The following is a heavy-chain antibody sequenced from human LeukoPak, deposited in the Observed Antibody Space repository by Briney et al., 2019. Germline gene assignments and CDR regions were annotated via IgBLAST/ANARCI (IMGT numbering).Heavy chain of an antibody. CDR3: SRDYYSGSYYGDY. CDR2: ISAYNGNT. V-gene: IGHV1-18*01. D-gene: IGHD1-26*01. J-gene: IGHJ4*02. CDR1: GYTFINYG. Sequence: ASVKVSCMASGYTFINYGITWVRQAPGQGLEWMGWISAYNGNTNYAQKLQGRVTMTADTSTSTAYMELGSLRSDDTAIYYCSRDYYSGSYYGDYWGQGTLVTVSS.